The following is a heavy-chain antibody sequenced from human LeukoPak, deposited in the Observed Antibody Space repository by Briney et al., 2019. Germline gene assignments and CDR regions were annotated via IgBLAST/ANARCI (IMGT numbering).Heavy chain of an antibody. CDR1: GYMFTGYY. J-gene: IGHJ6*03. D-gene: IGHD6-19*01. Sequence: ASVKVSCKASGYMFTGYYMHWVRQAPGQGLEWMGWINPNSGGTNYAQKFQGRVTMTRDTSISAAYMDLNRLRSDDTAVYYCARVVAVTGTPVYYMDVWGKGTTVTVSS. CDR3: ARVVAVTGTPVYYMDV. CDR2: INPNSGGT. V-gene: IGHV1-2*02.